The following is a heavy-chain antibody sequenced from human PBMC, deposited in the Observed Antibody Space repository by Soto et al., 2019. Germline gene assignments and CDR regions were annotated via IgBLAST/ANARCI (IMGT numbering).Heavy chain of an antibody. Sequence: GASVKVSCKASGYTFTSYDINWVRQATGQGLEWMGWMNPNSGNTGYAQKFQGRVTMTRNTSISTAYMELSSLRSEDTAVYYCASAMKYCGGDCYSYCYYGMDVWGQGTTVTVSS. CDR3: ASAMKYCGGDCYSYCYYGMDV. J-gene: IGHJ6*02. CDR1: GYTFTSYD. V-gene: IGHV1-8*01. CDR2: MNPNSGNT. D-gene: IGHD2-21*02.